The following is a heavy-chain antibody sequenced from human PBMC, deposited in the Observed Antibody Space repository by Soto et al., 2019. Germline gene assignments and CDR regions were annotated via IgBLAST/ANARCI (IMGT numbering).Heavy chain of an antibody. CDR2: INTDNGNT. V-gene: IGHV1-3*04. CDR3: ARESTNTWWGSWY. J-gene: IGHJ4*02. CDR1: GYTFTTNS. Sequence: QVPLVQSGAEVKMPGASVRVSCKASGYTFTTNSMHWVRQAPGKRPEWMGWINTDNGNTKYSKEFQDRVTITKDTPARTAFMELSSLRSEDTAIYYRARESTNTWWGSWYWGPGTLVTVSS. D-gene: IGHD2-8*02.